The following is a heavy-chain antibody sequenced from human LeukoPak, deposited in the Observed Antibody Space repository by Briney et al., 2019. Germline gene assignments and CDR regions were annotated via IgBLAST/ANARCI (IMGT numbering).Heavy chain of an antibody. V-gene: IGHV1-2*02. CDR1: GYTFTVYY. J-gene: IGHJ4*02. Sequence: ASVRVSCTASGYTFTVYYMHWVRQAPGQGLEWMGWINPNSGGTNYAQKFQGRVTMTRDTSISTAYMELSRLRSDDTAVYYCARDARIVARLPGVGYWGQGTLVTVSS. D-gene: IGHD6-6*01. CDR2: INPNSGGT. CDR3: ARDARIVARLPGVGY.